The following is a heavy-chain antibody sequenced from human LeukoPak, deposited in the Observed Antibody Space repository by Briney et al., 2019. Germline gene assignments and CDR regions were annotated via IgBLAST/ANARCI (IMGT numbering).Heavy chain of an antibody. CDR3: ARGVCSGGSCRRSGGFDY. V-gene: IGHV4-39*07. CDR2: IYYSGST. J-gene: IGHJ4*02. Sequence: SETLSLTCTVSGGSISSSSYYWGWIRQPPGKGLEWIGSIYYSGSTYYNPSLKSRVTISVDTSKNQFSLKLSSVTAADTAVYYCARGVCSGGSCRRSGGFDYWGQGTLVTVSS. CDR1: GGSISSSSYY. D-gene: IGHD2-15*01.